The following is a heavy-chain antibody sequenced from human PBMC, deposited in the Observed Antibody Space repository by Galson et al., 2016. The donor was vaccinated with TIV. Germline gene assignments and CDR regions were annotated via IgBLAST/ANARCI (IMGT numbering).Heavy chain of an antibody. Sequence: CAISGDSVSSPSAAWNWIRQSPSRGLGWLGRTYYRSTWYNDYAASLKRRITINPDTSKNQFSLQLTSVTPEDAAVYYCARGAPSVFGVIMTLDYWGQGTLVTVSS. CDR1: GDSVSSPSAA. CDR2: TYYRSTWYN. V-gene: IGHV6-1*01. D-gene: IGHD3-3*01. CDR3: ARGAPSVFGVIMTLDY. J-gene: IGHJ4*02.